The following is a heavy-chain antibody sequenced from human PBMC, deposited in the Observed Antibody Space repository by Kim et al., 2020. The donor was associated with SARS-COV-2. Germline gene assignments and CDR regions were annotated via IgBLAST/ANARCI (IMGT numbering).Heavy chain of an antibody. CDR1: GGSISSSSYY. Sequence: SETLSLTCTVSGGSISSSSYYWGWIRQPPGKGLEWIGSIYYSGSTYYNPSLKSRVTISVDTSKNQFSLKLSSVTAADTAVYYCATPPEAVADTLDAFDIWGQGTMVTVSS. V-gene: IGHV4-39*01. J-gene: IGHJ3*02. CDR2: IYYSGST. CDR3: ATPPEAVADTLDAFDI. D-gene: IGHD6-19*01.